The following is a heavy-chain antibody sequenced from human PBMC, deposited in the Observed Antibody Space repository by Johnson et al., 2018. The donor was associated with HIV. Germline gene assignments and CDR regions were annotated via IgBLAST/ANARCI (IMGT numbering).Heavy chain of an antibody. CDR2: IYSGGST. Sequence: VQLVESGGGLVQPGGSLRLSCAASGFTVSSDYMTWVRQAPGKGLEWVSIIYSGGSTYYTRSVKGRFTISRDNSKNMLFLQINSLRVEDKAVYYCARVRVGSFDIWGQGTMVTVSS. CDR1: GFTVSSDY. V-gene: IGHV3-66*02. J-gene: IGHJ3*02. CDR3: ARVRVGSFDI. D-gene: IGHD1-26*01.